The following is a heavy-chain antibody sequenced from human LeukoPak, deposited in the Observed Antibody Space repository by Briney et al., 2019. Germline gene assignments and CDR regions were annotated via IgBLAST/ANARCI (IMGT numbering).Heavy chain of an antibody. D-gene: IGHD2-15*01. V-gene: IGHV3-66*01. CDR3: ARGPVAATPLFYYYYYYYMDV. Sequence: PGGSLRLSCAASGFTVSSNYMSWVRQAPGKGLEWVSVIYSGGSTYYADSVKGRFTISRDNSKNSLYLQMNSLRAEDTAVYYCARGPVAATPLFYYYYYYYMDVWGKGTTVTISS. CDR1: GFTVSSNY. CDR2: IYSGGST. J-gene: IGHJ6*03.